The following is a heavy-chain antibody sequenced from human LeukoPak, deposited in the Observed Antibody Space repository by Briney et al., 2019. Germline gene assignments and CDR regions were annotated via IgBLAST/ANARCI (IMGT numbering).Heavy chain of an antibody. J-gene: IGHJ6*02. CDR2: IYIGGST. V-gene: IGHV4-61*02. CDR3: ASSRDSHYYYYGMDV. Sequence: SQTLSLTCTVSGGSISSGSYYWSWIRQPAGKGLEWIGRIYIGGSTNYNPSLKGRVTISVDTSENQFSLKLSSVTAADTAVYYCASSRDSHYYYYGMDVWGQGTTVTVSS. CDR1: GGSISSGSYY. D-gene: IGHD3/OR15-3a*01.